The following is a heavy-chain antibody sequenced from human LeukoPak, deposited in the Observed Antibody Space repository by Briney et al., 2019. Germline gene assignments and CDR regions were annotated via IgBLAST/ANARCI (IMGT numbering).Heavy chain of an antibody. CDR2: ISYDGSNK. J-gene: IGHJ6*02. CDR3: ARVGCSSTSCYRGYYYGMDV. D-gene: IGHD2-2*02. V-gene: IGHV3-30*04. Sequence: PGRSLRLSCAASGFTFSSYAMHWVRQARGKGLEWVAVISYDGSNKYYADSVKGRFTISRDNSKNTLYLQMNSLRAEDTAVYYCARVGCSSTSCYRGYYYGMDVWGQGTTVTVSS. CDR1: GFTFSSYA.